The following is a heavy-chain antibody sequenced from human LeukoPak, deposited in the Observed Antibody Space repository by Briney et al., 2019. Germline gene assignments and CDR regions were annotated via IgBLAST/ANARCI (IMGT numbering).Heavy chain of an antibody. J-gene: IGHJ4*02. CDR3: ARDLVATSFDY. V-gene: IGHV3-74*01. CDR2: INIDASTT. D-gene: IGHD5-12*01. CDR1: GFTFTSFW. Sequence: GGSLRLSCAASGFTFTSFWMHWVRQAPGKGLVWVSRINIDASTTTYADSVKGRFTISRDNAKNTVYLQMNSLRAEDTAVYYCARDLVATSFDYWGQGTVAIVSS.